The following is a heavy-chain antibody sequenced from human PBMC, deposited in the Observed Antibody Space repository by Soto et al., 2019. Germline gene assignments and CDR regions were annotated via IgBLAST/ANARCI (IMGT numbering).Heavy chain of an antibody. CDR3: ARDARAAAVNYGMDV. J-gene: IGHJ6*02. CDR2: ISSSSIYI. V-gene: IGHV3-21*01. Sequence: GGSLRLSCAASGFTFSSYSMNWVRQAPGKGLEWVSSISSSSIYIYYADSVKGRFTISRDNAKNSLYLQMNSLRAEDTAVYYCARDARAAAVNYGMDVWGQGTTVTVSS. D-gene: IGHD6-13*01. CDR1: GFTFSSYS.